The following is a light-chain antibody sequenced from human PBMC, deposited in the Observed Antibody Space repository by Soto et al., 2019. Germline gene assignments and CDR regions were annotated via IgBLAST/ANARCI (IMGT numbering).Light chain of an antibody. CDR3: QHYSDLPRT. V-gene: IGKV3-20*01. J-gene: IGKJ1*01. CDR2: GAS. Sequence: EIVLTQSPGTLSLSPGEKATLSCRASQSVSSSLAWYQQKPGQAPTLLIYGASTRITGIPDRFSGVGSGTEFTLTISRLDPADFAVYYCQHYSDLPRTFGQGTKVEIK. CDR1: QSVSSS.